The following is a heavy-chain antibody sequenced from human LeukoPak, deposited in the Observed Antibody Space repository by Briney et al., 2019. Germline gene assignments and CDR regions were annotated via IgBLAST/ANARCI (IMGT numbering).Heavy chain of an antibody. Sequence: PSETLSLTCTVSGGSINNYYWSWVRQPPGKGLEWIGYIYYSGSTNYNPSLKSRVTISVDTSKNQFSLKLSSVTAADTAVYYCAAGVFRPPDAFDIWGQGTMVTVSS. D-gene: IGHD3-10*01. CDR1: GGSINNYY. J-gene: IGHJ3*02. V-gene: IGHV4-59*01. CDR3: AAGVFRPPDAFDI. CDR2: IYYSGST.